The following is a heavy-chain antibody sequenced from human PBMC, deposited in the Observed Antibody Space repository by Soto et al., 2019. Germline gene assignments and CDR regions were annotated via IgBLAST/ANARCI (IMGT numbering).Heavy chain of an antibody. D-gene: IGHD3-22*01. CDR1: GFTFSSYS. V-gene: IGHV3-48*01. Sequence: GGSLRLSCAASGFTFSSYSINWVRQAPGKGLEWVSCISSSSSKIWYADSVKGRFTISRDNAKNSLYLQMNSLRAEDTAVYYCARGDYYDSSGPFSDAFDIWGQGTMVTVSS. CDR3: ARGDYYDSSGPFSDAFDI. CDR2: ISSSSSKI. J-gene: IGHJ3*02.